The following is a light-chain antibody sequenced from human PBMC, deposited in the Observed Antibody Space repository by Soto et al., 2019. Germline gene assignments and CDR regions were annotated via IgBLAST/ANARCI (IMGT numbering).Light chain of an antibody. CDR3: QQYGSSRT. V-gene: IGKV3-20*01. CDR1: QTISSGS. CDR2: GAS. Sequence: EIVLTQSPGTLSLSPGEGATLSCRASQTISSGSLAWYQQKAGQPPRLLLYGASSRAAGIPDRFSVSGSGTDFSITISRLEPEDFAVYYCQQYGSSRTFGQGTKVEV. J-gene: IGKJ1*01.